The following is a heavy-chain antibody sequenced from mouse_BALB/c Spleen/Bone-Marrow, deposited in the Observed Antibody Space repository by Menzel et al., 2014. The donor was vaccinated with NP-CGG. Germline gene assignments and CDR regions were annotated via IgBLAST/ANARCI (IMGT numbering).Heavy chain of an antibody. Sequence: QVQLQQSGPELVKPGASVKISCRASGYAFSSSWMNWVKQRPGQGLEWIGRIYPGDGDTNYNGKFKGKATLTADKSSSTAYMQLSSLTSVDSAVYFCARTYGSSYFVYWGQATLVTVSA. D-gene: IGHD1-1*01. CDR1: GYAFSSSW. V-gene: IGHV1-82*01. J-gene: IGHJ3*01. CDR2: IYPGDGDT. CDR3: ARTYGSSYFVY.